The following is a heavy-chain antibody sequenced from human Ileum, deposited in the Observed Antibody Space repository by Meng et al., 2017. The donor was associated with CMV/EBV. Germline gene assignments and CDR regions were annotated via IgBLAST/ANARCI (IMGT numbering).Heavy chain of an antibody. CDR3: ASFKQQVGGIYWHLDL. Sequence: SGFSVSRNDLSWVRQAPGKGLEWVSIILGGGNTYYADSVKGRFTISRDNSRNTLYVQMNSLRTEDTALYYCASFKQQVGGIYWHLDLWGRGTLVTVSS. CDR2: ILGGGNT. V-gene: IGHV3-66*02. CDR1: GFSVSRND. J-gene: IGHJ2*01. D-gene: IGHD1/OR15-1a*01.